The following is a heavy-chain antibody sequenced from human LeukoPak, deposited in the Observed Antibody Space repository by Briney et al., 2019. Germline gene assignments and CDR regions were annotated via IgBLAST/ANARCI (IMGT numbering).Heavy chain of an antibody. CDR2: ISGSGGST. V-gene: IGHV3-23*01. D-gene: IGHD5-12*01. CDR1: GFTFSSYA. J-gene: IGHJ4*02. Sequence: GGSLGLSCAASGFTFSSYAMSWVRQAPGKGLEWVSAISGSGGSTYYADSVKGRFTISRDNSKNTLYLQMNSLRAEDTAVYYCAKGPIRGYSGYEDYWGQGTLVTVSS. CDR3: AKGPIRGYSGYEDY.